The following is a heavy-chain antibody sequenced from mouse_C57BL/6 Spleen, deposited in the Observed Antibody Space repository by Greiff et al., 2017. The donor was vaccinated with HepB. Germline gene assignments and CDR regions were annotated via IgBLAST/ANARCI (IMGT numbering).Heavy chain of an antibody. CDR3: ARECIYYDGSSYWFAY. CDR1: GYTFTDHT. Sequence: VQLQQSDAELVKPGASVKISCKVSGYTFTDHTIHWMKQRPEQGLEWIGYIYPRDGSTKYNEKFKGKATLTADKSSSTAYMQLKRLKSEDSAVYFCARECIYYDGSSYWFAYWGQGTLVTVSA. D-gene: IGHD1-1*01. J-gene: IGHJ3*01. V-gene: IGHV1-78*01. CDR2: IYPRDGST.